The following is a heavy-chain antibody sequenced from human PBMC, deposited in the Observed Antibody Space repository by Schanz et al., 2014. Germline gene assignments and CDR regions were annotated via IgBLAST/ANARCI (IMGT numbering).Heavy chain of an antibody. V-gene: IGHV3-11*04. CDR2: ISGSGGST. J-gene: IGHJ4*02. CDR3: ARPRFDYGEVDY. CDR1: GFTFRDYY. Sequence: QLVGSGGGLVKPGGSLRLSCAASGFTFRDYYMSWIRQAPGKGLEWVSAISGSGGSTYYADSVRGRFTISRDRFQNTLYLRMSSLRAEDTAVYYCARPRFDYGEVDYWGQGTLVTVSS. D-gene: IGHD4-17*01.